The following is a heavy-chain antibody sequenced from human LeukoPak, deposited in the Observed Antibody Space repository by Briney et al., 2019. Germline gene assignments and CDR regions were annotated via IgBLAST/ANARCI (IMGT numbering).Heavy chain of an antibody. CDR3: ASRKLGNDY. D-gene: IGHD7-27*01. Sequence: KASETLSLTCTVSGGSVSDYYWSWIRQSPGKGLEWIGYIYYTGSTSYNPSLRSRATMSADTSKNQFSLKLSSVTAADTAVYYCASRKLGNDYWGQGTLVTVSS. CDR1: GGSVSDYY. CDR2: IYYTGST. V-gene: IGHV4-59*02. J-gene: IGHJ4*02.